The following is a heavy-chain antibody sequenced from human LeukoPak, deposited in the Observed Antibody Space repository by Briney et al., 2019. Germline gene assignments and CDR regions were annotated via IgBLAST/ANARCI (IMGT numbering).Heavy chain of an antibody. CDR3: AGGGRYSSGWYLNY. CDR1: GYTFTSYG. Sequence: ASVKVSCKASGYTFTSYGISWVRQAPGQGLEWMGWMNPNSGNTGYAQKFQGRVTMTRNTSISTAYMELSSLRSEDTAVYYCAGGGRYSSGWYLNYWGQGTLVTVSS. D-gene: IGHD6-19*01. CDR2: MNPNSGNT. J-gene: IGHJ4*02. V-gene: IGHV1-8*02.